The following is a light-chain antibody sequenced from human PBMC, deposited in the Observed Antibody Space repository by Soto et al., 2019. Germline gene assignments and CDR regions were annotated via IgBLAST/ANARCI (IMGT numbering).Light chain of an antibody. J-gene: IGLJ2*01. CDR3: GTWDSGQTTVL. CDR1: GFNIGSNF. CDR2: ENY. V-gene: IGLV1-51*02. Sequence: QSVLTQPPSVSAAPGQTVTISCAGSGFNIGSNFVSWYQQLPDTAPKLLIYENYKRPSGIPDRFSGSKSGSSATLGISGLQSGDEGDYYCGTWDSGQTTVLFGGGTKLTVL.